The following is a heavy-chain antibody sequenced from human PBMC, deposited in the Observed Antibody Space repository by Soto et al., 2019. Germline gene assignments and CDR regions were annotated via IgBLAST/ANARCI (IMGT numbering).Heavy chain of an antibody. V-gene: IGHV4-31*03. Sequence: QVQLQESGPGLVKPSQTLSLTCTVSGGSISSGGYYWSWIRQHPGKGLEWIGYIYYSGSTYYNPSLKSRVTISVDTSKNQFSLKLSSVTAADTAVYYCAREPNDSSGYQLGAFDIWGQGTMVTVSS. CDR2: IYYSGST. CDR1: GGSISSGGYY. D-gene: IGHD3-22*01. CDR3: AREPNDSSGYQLGAFDI. J-gene: IGHJ3*02.